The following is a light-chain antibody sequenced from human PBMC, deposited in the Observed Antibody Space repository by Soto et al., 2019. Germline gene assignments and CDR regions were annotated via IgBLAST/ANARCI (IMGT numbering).Light chain of an antibody. V-gene: IGLV1-47*02. CDR3: SSYGGSNNLV. J-gene: IGLJ2*01. Sequence: QLVLTQPPSASGTPGQRITISCSGNSFNIGSNFVYWYQQLPGTAPKLLIYSNDQRPSGVPDRFSGSKSGTSASLAISGLRSEDEADYYCSSYGGSNNLVFGGGTKLTVL. CDR2: SND. CDR1: SFNIGSNF.